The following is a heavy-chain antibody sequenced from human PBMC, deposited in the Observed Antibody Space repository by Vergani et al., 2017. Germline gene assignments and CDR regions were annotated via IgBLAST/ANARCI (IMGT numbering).Heavy chain of an antibody. J-gene: IGHJ4*02. D-gene: IGHD1-26*01. CDR3: VKDAGSYENFFDS. CDR1: GSTVSGNY. Sequence: ELQLVESGGGLVQPGGSLRPSCAASGSTVSGNYMTWVRQAPGKGLEWVSHIYSGDETYYADSFKGRFIISRDNSRDTLYLQMNSLRPEDTATYYCVKDAGSYENFFDSWGQGTLVTVSS. CDR2: IYSGDET. V-gene: IGHV3-66*01.